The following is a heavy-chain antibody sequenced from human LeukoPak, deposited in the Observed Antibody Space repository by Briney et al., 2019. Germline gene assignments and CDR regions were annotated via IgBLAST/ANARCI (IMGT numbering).Heavy chain of an antibody. CDR3: ARDVRSAAALYYFDY. D-gene: IGHD2-2*01. J-gene: IGHJ4*02. CDR1: GFTFSSYD. CDR2: ISYDGSNK. Sequence: GGSLRLSCAASGFTFSSYDMHWVRQAPGKGLEWVAVISYDGSNKYYADSVKGRFTISRDNSKNTLYLQMNSLRAEDTAVYYCARDVRSAAALYYFDYWGQGTLVTVSS. V-gene: IGHV3-30*04.